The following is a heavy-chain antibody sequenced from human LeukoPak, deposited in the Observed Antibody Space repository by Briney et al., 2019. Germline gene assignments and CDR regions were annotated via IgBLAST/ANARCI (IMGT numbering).Heavy chain of an antibody. Sequence: SETPSLTCAVYGGSFSGHYWSWIRQPPGKGLEWIGEMNHHGNTNYNPSLKSRVTISVDTSKNQFSLRLSAVTAADTAVYYCARAKPGDYGDYYGYFIWGQGTLVTVSS. D-gene: IGHD4-17*01. CDR3: ARAKPGDYGDYYGYFI. V-gene: IGHV4-34*01. CDR1: GGSFSGHY. CDR2: MNHHGNT. J-gene: IGHJ4*02.